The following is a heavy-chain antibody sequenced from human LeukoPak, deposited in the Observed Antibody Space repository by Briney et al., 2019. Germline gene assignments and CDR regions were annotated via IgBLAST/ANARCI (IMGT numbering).Heavy chain of an antibody. CDR2: IIPIFGTA. CDR1: GYTFTSYD. Sequence: SVKVSCKASGYTFTSYDINWVRQAPGQGLEWMGGIIPIFGTANYAQKFQGRVTITADESTSTAYMELSSLRSEDTAVYYCAKNPLSVRGVIPENWFDPWGQGTLVTVSS. J-gene: IGHJ5*02. D-gene: IGHD3-10*01. V-gene: IGHV1-69*13. CDR3: AKNPLSVRGVIPENWFDP.